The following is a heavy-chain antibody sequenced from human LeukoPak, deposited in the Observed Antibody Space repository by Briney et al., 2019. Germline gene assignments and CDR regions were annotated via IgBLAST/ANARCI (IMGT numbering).Heavy chain of an antibody. D-gene: IGHD2-15*01. Sequence: SETLSLTCTVSGGSISSYYWSWLRQPPGKGLEWIGYIYYSGSTNYNPSLKSRVTISVDTSKNQFSLKLSSVTAADTAVYYCATHPPRKCTGGSCSDYWGQGTLVTVSS. CDR3: ATHPPRKCTGGSCSDY. J-gene: IGHJ4*02. CDR1: GGSISSYY. CDR2: IYYSGST. V-gene: IGHV4-59*01.